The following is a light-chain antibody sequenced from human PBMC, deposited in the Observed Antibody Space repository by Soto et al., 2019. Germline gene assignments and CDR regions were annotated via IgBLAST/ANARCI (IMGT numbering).Light chain of an antibody. CDR2: GAS. V-gene: IGKV3-20*01. CDR1: QTVRSTY. CDR3: QQFGTSPPAT. Sequence: EIVLTQSPGTLSLSPGETATLSCRARQTVRSTYLAWYQQKPGQAPRLLIYGASTRATGIPDRFSGSGSGTDFTLTISRLEPEDFAVYYCQQFGTSPPATFGGGTKVE. J-gene: IGKJ4*01.